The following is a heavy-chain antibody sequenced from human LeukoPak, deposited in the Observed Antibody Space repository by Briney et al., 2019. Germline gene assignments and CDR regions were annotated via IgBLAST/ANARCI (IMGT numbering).Heavy chain of an antibody. CDR3: ARSPLLVRHWFDP. CDR1: GGSISSSSYY. Sequence: SETLSLTCTVSGGSISSSSYYWGWIRQPPGKGLEWIGSIYYSGSTYYNPSLKSRVTISVDTSKNQFSLKLSSVTAADTAVYYCARSPLLVRHWFDPWGQGTLVTVSS. J-gene: IGHJ5*02. CDR2: IYYSGST. D-gene: IGHD6-13*01. V-gene: IGHV4-39*07.